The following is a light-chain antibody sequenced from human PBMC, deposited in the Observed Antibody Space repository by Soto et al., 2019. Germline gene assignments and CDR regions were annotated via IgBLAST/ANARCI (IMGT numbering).Light chain of an antibody. CDR2: DVI. CDR1: GSDIGAYNY. V-gene: IGLV2-8*01. Sequence: QSALTQPPSASGSPGQSVTISCTGTGSDIGAYNYVSWYQQYPGKAPKVTIYDVIKRPSGVPDRFSGSKSGNTASLTVSGLRADDEAVYYCSSFVGGDSFDVIFGGGTKLTVL. CDR3: SSFVGGDSFDVI. J-gene: IGLJ2*01.